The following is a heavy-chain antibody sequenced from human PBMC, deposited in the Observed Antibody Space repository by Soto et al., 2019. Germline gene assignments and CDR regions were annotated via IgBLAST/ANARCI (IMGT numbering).Heavy chain of an antibody. Sequence: SVKVSCKASGCTFSSYAISWVRQAPGQGLEWMGGIIPIFGTANYAQKFQGRVTITADKSTSTAYMELSSLRSEDTAVYYCARAGGLLLPPPYYFDYWGQGTLVTVSS. V-gene: IGHV1-69*06. D-gene: IGHD1-26*01. CDR2: IIPIFGTA. CDR1: GCTFSSYA. CDR3: ARAGGLLLPPPYYFDY. J-gene: IGHJ4*02.